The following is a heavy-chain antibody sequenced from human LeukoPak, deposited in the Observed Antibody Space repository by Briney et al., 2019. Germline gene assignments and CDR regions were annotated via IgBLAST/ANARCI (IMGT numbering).Heavy chain of an antibody. CDR1: GFTFSSYG. V-gene: IGHV3-30*18. J-gene: IGHJ4*02. CDR2: ISYDGSNK. Sequence: GRSLRLSCAASGFTFSSYGMHWVRQAPGKGLEWVAVISYDGSNKYYADSGKGRFTISRDNSKNTLYLQMNSLRAEDTAVYYCAKGQQWLARAAYFDYWGQGTLVTVSS. CDR3: AKGQQWLARAAYFDY. D-gene: IGHD6-19*01.